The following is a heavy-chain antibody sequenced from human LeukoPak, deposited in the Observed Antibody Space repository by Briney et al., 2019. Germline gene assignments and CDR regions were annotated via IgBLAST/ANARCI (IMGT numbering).Heavy chain of an antibody. CDR3: ASHYDSSDSPFDY. V-gene: IGHV3-11*03. D-gene: IGHD3-22*01. Sequence: GGSLRLSCAASGFTFSDYYMSWIRQAPGKGLEWVSYISSSSSYTNYADSVKGRFTISRDNAKNSLYLQMNSLRAEDTAVYYCASHYDSSDSPFDYWGQGTLVTVSS. CDR2: ISSSSSYT. CDR1: GFTFSDYY. J-gene: IGHJ4*02.